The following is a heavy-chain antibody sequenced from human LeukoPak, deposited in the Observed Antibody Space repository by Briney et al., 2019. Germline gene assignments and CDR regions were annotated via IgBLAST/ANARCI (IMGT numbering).Heavy chain of an antibody. CDR2: ISYEDGSNK. J-gene: IGHJ4*02. V-gene: IGHV3-30*04. CDR3: SKGRPEEYYASGSYFDY. CDR1: GFTFRSFV. Sequence: GRSLRLSCAASGFTFRSFVMHWVRQAPGKRLEWVAAISYEDGSNKYYADSVKGRFTISRDNSKYTVYLEMNSLRVEDTAMYYCSKGRPEEYYASGSYFDYWGQGTLVTVSS. D-gene: IGHD3-10*01.